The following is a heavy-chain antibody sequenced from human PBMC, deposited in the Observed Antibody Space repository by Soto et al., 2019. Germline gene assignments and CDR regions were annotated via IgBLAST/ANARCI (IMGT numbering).Heavy chain of an antibody. V-gene: IGHV3-30*18. J-gene: IGHJ6*02. D-gene: IGHD3-22*01. Sequence: PGGSLRLSCAASGFTFSSYGMHWVRQAPGKGLEWVAVISYDGSNKYYADSVKGRFTISRDNSKNTLYLQMNSLRAEDTAVYYCAKDLISSGYYPGYYYYGMDVWGQGTTVTVS. CDR3: AKDLISSGYYPGYYYYGMDV. CDR1: GFTFSSYG. CDR2: ISYDGSNK.